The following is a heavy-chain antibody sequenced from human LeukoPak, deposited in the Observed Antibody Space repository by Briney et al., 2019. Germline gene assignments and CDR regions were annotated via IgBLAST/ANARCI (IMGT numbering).Heavy chain of an antibody. J-gene: IGHJ4*02. D-gene: IGHD6-19*01. CDR1: GFTFSSYG. V-gene: IGHV3-30*18. CDR2: ISYDGSNK. Sequence: GRSLRLSCAASGFTFSSYGMHWVRQAPGKGLEWVAVISYDGSNKYYADSVKGRFTISRDNSKNTLYLQMNSRRAEDTAVYYCAKDLSNSSGWPKLDYWGQRTLVTVSS. CDR3: AKDLSNSSGWPKLDY.